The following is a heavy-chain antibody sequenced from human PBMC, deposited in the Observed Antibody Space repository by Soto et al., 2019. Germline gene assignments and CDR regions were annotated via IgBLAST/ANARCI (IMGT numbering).Heavy chain of an antibody. D-gene: IGHD5-12*01. CDR2: ILHDGSNE. CDR1: GFTFSNYG. J-gene: IGHJ6*02. Sequence: GGSLRRSCAARGFTFSNYGMHWVRQAPGKGLAWVALILHDGSNEYYADSVKGRFTISRDNSKNTLYLQMNSLRGDDTAVCYCATSRDGYRFYYYYGMDVWGQGTTVTVSS. CDR3: ATSRDGYRFYYYYGMDV. V-gene: IGHV3-30*03.